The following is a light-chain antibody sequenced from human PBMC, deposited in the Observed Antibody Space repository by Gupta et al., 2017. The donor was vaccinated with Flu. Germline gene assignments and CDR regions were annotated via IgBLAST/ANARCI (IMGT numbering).Light chain of an antibody. V-gene: IGLV1-40*01. J-gene: IGLJ3*02. Sequence: QRVTISCTGSSSNIGAGYDVHWYQQLPGTAPKLLIYGNSNRPSGVPDRFSGSKSGTSASLAITGLQAEDEADYYCQSYDSSLSGSEVFGGGTKLTVL. CDR2: GNS. CDR3: QSYDSSLSGSEV. CDR1: SSNIGAGYD.